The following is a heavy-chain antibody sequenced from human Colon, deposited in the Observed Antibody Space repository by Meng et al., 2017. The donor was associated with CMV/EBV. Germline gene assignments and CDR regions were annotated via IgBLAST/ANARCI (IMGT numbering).Heavy chain of an antibody. Sequence: GESLKISCKTSGYRFNTYWIGWVRQMPGKGLEWMGIIFPGDSDTRYNPSFEGQVTLSVDKSISTAYLQWRSLKASDTAMYYCARWNVWGYGDSHTDPYYYYGMDVWGQGTTVTVSS. D-gene: IGHD4-17*01. V-gene: IGHV5-51*01. J-gene: IGHJ6*02. CDR2: IFPGDSDT. CDR1: GYRFNTYW. CDR3: ARWNVWGYGDSHTDPYYYYGMDV.